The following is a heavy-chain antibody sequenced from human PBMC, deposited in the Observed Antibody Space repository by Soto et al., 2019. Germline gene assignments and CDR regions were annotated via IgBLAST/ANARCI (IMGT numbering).Heavy chain of an antibody. CDR2: IYHSGST. V-gene: IGHV4-30-2*01. CDR3: ATNYGDYDY. Sequence: SETLSLTCAVSGGSISSGGYSWSWILQPPGKGLEWIGYIYHSGSTYYNPSLKSRVTISVDRSKNQFSLKLSSVTAADTAVYYCATNYGDYDYWGQGTLVTVSS. CDR1: GGSISSGGYS. D-gene: IGHD4-17*01. J-gene: IGHJ4*02.